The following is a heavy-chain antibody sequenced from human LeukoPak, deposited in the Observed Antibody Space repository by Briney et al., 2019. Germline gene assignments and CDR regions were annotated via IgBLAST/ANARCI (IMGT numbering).Heavy chain of an antibody. V-gene: IGHV3-23*01. J-gene: IGHJ4*01. Sequence: GGSLRLSCAASGFTFSSYTMNWVRQAPGKGLEWVSVISGSGGSTYYADSVKGRFTISRDNAKNTLYLQMNSLRAEDTAMYYCARAVYYSNYLGYWGQGTLVTVSS. D-gene: IGHD3-10*01. CDR1: GFTFSSYT. CDR3: ARAVYYSNYLGY. CDR2: ISGSGGST.